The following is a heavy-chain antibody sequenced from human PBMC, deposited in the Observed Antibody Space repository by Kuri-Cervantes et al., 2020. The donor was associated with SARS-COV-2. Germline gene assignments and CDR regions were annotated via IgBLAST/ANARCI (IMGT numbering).Heavy chain of an antibody. D-gene: IGHD6-13*01. J-gene: IGHJ5*02. V-gene: IGHV1-46*01. CDR2: INPSGGST. CDR1: GYTFTSCY. Sequence: ASVKVSCKASGYTFTSCYMHWVRQAPGQGLEWMGIINPSGGSTSYAQKFQGRVTMTRDTSTSTVYMELSSLRSEDTAVYYCARPGIAAAANNWFDPWGQGTLVTVSS. CDR3: ARPGIAAAANNWFDP.